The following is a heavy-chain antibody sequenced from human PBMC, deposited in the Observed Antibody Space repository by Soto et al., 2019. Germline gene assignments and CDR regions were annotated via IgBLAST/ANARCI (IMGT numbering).Heavy chain of an antibody. J-gene: IGHJ4*02. CDR2: IYDSGNMY. CDR3: PRVDHRGSFPVLTDF. D-gene: IGHD3-9*01. Sequence: PSETLGLSCTFSVGSITIGGHYWGWIRQYPGKGLEWIGHIYDSGNMYFYNPSLKSRVTISAYTSRNQFSLSLSPLTAADTAVYYCPRVDHRGSFPVLTDFWGQGILVTVSS. CDR1: VGSITIGGHY. V-gene: IGHV4-31*03.